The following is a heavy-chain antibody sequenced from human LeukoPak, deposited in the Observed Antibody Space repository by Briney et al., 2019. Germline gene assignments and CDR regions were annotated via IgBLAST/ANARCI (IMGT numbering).Heavy chain of an antibody. CDR1: GGSFSGYY. CDR2: IYYSGST. V-gene: IGHV4-59*08. Sequence: SETLSLTCAVYGGSFSGYYWSWIRQPPGKGLEWIGYIYYSGSTNYNPSLKSRVTISVDTSKNQFSLKLRSVTAADTAMYYCARGKWELHFDYWGQGALVTVSS. J-gene: IGHJ4*02. D-gene: IGHD1-26*01. CDR3: ARGKWELHFDY.